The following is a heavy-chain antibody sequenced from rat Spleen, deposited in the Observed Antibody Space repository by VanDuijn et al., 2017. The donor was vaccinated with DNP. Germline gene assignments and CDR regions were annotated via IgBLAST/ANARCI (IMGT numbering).Heavy chain of an antibody. CDR3: TTHGASYGLNWFAY. CDR1: GFTFSDYN. D-gene: IGHD1-11*01. J-gene: IGHJ3*01. Sequence: EVQLVESGGGLVQPGRSMKLSCAASGFTFSDYNLAWARQAPKKGLEWVATIFYAGTTTYYRSSVKGRFTISRYNANGTLYLQMDSLRSEDTATYYCTTHGASYGLNWFAYWGQGTLVTVSS. CDR2: IFYAGTTT. V-gene: IGHV5S10*01.